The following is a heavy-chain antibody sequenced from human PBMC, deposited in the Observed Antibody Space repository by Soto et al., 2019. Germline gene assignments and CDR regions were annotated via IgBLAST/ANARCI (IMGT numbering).Heavy chain of an antibody. Sequence: PGGSLRLSCAASGFTFSSYAMSWVRQAPGKXLEWVSAISGSGGSTYYADSVKGRFTISRDNSKNTLYLQMNSLRAEDTAVYYCAKRRYYDFWSGSRSGYFDYWGQGTLVTVSS. CDR2: ISGSGGST. CDR3: AKRRYYDFWSGSRSGYFDY. J-gene: IGHJ4*02. CDR1: GFTFSSYA. V-gene: IGHV3-23*01. D-gene: IGHD3-3*01.